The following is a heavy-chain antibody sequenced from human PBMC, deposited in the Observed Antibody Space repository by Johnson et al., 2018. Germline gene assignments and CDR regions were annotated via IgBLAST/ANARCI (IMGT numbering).Heavy chain of an antibody. CDR2: IYYSGNT. CDR3: ARVPPYYYYIDV. V-gene: IGHV4-59*01. CDR1: GTSIRSNY. Sequence: QVQLQESGPGLVKPSETLSLTCGVSGTSIRSNYWTWIRQPPGKGLECIGYIYYSGNTNYNPSLKSRVTISVDTSKNQFSLKLSSVTAADTAVYYCARVPPYYYYIDVGGKGTTVTVSS. J-gene: IGHJ6*03.